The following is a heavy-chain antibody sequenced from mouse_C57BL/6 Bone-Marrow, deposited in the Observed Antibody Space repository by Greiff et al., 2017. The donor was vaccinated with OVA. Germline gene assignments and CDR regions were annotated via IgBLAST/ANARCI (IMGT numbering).Heavy chain of an antibody. J-gene: IGHJ2*01. CDR2: INPYNGDT. Sequence: EVQLQESGPELVKPGDSVKISCKASGYSFTGYFMNWVMQSHGKSLEWIGRINPYNGDTFYNQKFKGKATLTVDKSSSTAHMELRSLTSEDSAVYYCAREGGTTVHFDYWGQGTTLTVSS. CDR3: AREGGTTVHFDY. D-gene: IGHD1-1*01. V-gene: IGHV1-20*01. CDR1: GYSFTGYF.